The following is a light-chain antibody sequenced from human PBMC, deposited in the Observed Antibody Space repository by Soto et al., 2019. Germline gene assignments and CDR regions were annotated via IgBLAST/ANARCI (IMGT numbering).Light chain of an antibody. CDR1: QNIRNW. V-gene: IGKV1-5*01. J-gene: IGKJ5*01. CDR3: QQYNTYST. Sequence: IQITQSPSPPSASVGGSVTIPCRASQNIRNWLAWYQQKPGKAPNPLIYDASSLKSGVPARFSGSGSGTEFTLTISSLQPDDFATYYCQQYNTYSTFGQGTLLEI. CDR2: DAS.